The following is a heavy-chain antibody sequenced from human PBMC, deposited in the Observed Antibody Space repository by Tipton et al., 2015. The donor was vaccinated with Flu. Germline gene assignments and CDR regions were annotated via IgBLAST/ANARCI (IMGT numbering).Heavy chain of an antibody. D-gene: IGHD3-9*01. CDR2: ISHDGGNK. CDR1: GFTFSNYA. Sequence: QVQLVQSGGGVIQPGRSLRLSCAASGFTFSNYAMHWVRQAPGKGLEWVAVISHDGGNKYNADSVKGRLTISRDNSRHTVSLQMNSLRAEDTAVYYCARRVQSFDWYEVLGTYEMWGQDTMVTVSS. CDR3: ARRVQSFDWYEVLGTYEM. J-gene: IGHJ3*02. V-gene: IGHV3-30-3*01.